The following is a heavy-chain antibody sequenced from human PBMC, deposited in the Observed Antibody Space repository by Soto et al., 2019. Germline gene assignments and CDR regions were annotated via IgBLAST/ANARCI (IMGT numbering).Heavy chain of an antibody. CDR2: IYVTGAV. CDR1: GAALNSGNYY. V-gene: IGHV4-31*02. D-gene: IGHD2-21*01. CDR3: ARLRIATNNYTRSDP. J-gene: IGHJ5*02. Sequence: PSETLSLTCSVSGAALNSGNYYWSWIRQVPGKGLEWIGHIYVTGAVDYNPSLRDRITISQDTSERQFSLNLRLVTAADTAVYYCARLRIATNNYTRSDPVGQGTQVTVSS.